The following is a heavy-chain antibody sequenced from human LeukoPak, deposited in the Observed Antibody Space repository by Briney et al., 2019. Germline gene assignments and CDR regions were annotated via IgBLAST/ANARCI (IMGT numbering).Heavy chain of an antibody. CDR3: AKDRGY. V-gene: IGHV3-23*01. J-gene: IGHJ4*02. Sequence: PGGSLRLSCAASGFTFSSYSMNWVRQAPGKGLEWVSGICAGGGTTSYADSVKGRFNISRDNSKSTLYLQLNSLRAEDTAVYYCAKDRGYWGKGTLVTVSS. CDR1: GFTFSSYS. CDR2: ICAGGGTT.